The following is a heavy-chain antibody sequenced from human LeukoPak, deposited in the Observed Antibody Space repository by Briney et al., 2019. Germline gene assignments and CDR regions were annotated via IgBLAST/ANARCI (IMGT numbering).Heavy chain of an antibody. V-gene: IGHV3-33*01. CDR2: IWSDGSET. D-gene: IGHD2-2*02. CDR3: ARRYCSSTGCYMGYDYYGMDV. J-gene: IGHJ6*02. CDR1: GFTLSIYG. Sequence: PGRSLRLSCAASGFTLSIYGMQWVRQAPGKGLEWEALIWSDGSETYYADSVKGRFTISRDNSKTTLYLQMNGLRAEDTAVYYCARRYCSSTGCYMGYDYYGMDVWGQGTTVTVSS.